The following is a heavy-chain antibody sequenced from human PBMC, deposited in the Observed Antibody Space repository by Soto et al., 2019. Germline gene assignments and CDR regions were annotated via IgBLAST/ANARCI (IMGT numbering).Heavy chain of an antibody. D-gene: IGHD3-22*01. CDR2: IYPGDSDS. J-gene: IGHJ4*02. V-gene: IGHV5-51*01. CDR1: GYSFSDYW. Sequence: EVQLVQSGAEVKEPGTSLTISCKASGYSFSDYWIGWVRQMPGKGLEWMGIIYPGDSDSRYSPSFQGHVTISADKSMSTAYLQWNSLKASDSAIYYCARVYDGSRGFDFDSWGQGTLVTVSS. CDR3: ARVYDGSRGFDFDS.